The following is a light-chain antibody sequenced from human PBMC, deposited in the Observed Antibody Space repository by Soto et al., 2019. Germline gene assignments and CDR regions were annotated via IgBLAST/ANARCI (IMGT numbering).Light chain of an antibody. V-gene: IGKV3-15*01. CDR2: GAS. J-gene: IGKJ2*01. CDR1: QSVSSN. CDR3: QQY. Sequence: EIVMTQSPATLSVSPGERATLSCRASQSVSSNLAWYQQKPAQAPRLLIYGASTRATGIPARFSGSGSGTEFTLTISSLQSEDFAVYYCQQYIGQGTKLEIK.